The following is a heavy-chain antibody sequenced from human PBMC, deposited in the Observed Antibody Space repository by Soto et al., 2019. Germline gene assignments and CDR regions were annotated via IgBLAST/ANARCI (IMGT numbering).Heavy chain of an antibody. Sequence: PSETLSLTCAVSGGSISDTNWWTWVRQTPGKGLEWIGEIYHSGSPTYSPSLRGRATISVDKSNNQFSLKLSSVTAADTAVYYCARGIEGWYQGRYYYGMDVWGQGTTVTVSS. D-gene: IGHD6-19*01. V-gene: IGHV4-4*02. CDR3: ARGIEGWYQGRYYYGMDV. CDR2: IYHSGSP. CDR1: GGSISDTNW. J-gene: IGHJ6*02.